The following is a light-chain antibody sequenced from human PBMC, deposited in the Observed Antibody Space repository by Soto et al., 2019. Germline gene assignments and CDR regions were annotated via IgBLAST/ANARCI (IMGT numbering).Light chain of an antibody. CDR3: GAWEASLYGNL. CDR1: SSNIGINP. CDR2: DNK. Sequence: QSVLTQPASASGTPGQRVTISFSGGSSNIGINPVAWYQQLPGMAPKLLIYDNKKRRSGVPDRFAGSRSGTSASLAISGTQSEDEADKFCGAWEASLYGNLFGSRTKVT. J-gene: IGLJ1*01. V-gene: IGLV1-44*01.